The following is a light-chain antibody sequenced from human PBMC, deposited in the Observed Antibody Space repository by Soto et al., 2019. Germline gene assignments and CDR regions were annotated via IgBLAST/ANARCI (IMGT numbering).Light chain of an antibody. CDR2: DAS. J-gene: IGKJ5*01. V-gene: IGKV1-33*01. CDR3: QQYENLPT. Sequence: DFQMTQSPSSLSAFVGDRVTITCRASQSISSYLNWYQQKPGRAPKLLIYDASNLEAGVPSRFRGSGSGTDFTFTISRLQPEDIATYYCQQYENLPTFGQGTRLEIK. CDR1: QSISSY.